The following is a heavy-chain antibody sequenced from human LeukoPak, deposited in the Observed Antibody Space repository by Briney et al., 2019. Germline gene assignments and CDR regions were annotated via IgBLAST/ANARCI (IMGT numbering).Heavy chain of an antibody. J-gene: IGHJ4*02. D-gene: IGHD3-16*02. CDR2: IYTSGST. V-gene: IGHV4-4*09. CDR3: ARHFPLPGYRYMGLFDY. Sequence: SETLSLTCTVSGGSISSYYWSWMRQPPGKGLEWIGYIYTSGSTNYNPSLKSRVTISVDTSKNQFSLKLSSVTAADTAVYYCARHFPLPGYRYMGLFDYWGQGTLVTVSS. CDR1: GGSISSYY.